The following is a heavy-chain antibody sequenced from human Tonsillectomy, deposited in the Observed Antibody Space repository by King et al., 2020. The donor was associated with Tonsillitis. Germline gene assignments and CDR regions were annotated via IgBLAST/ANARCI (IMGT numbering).Heavy chain of an antibody. CDR3: ARVAEYSGSSFDY. Sequence: VQLQESGPGLVKPSETLSLTCTVSGGSISSYYWSWIRQPAGKGLEWIGRIYTSGSTNYNPSLKSRFTMSVDKSKNQFPLKLSSVTAADTAVYYCARVAEYSGSSFDYWGQGTLVTVSS. J-gene: IGHJ4*02. CDR2: IYTSGST. CDR1: GGSISSYY. D-gene: IGHD1-26*01. V-gene: IGHV4-4*07.